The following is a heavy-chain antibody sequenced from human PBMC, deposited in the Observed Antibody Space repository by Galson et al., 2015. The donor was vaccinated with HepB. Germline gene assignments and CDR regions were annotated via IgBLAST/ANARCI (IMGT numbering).Heavy chain of an antibody. Sequence: SVKVSCKASGYTFTSYYMHWARQAPGQGLEWMGRINPNSGGTNYAQKFQGRVTMTRDTSISTAYMELSRLRSDDTAVYYCARVQRRGCSSTTCEGWFDPWGQGTLVTVSS. V-gene: IGHV1-2*06. D-gene: IGHD2-2*01. CDR2: INPNSGGT. CDR3: ARVQRRGCSSTTCEGWFDP. J-gene: IGHJ5*02. CDR1: GYTFTSYY.